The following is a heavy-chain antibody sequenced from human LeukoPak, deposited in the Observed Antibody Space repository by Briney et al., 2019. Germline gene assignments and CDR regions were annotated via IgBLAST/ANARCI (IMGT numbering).Heavy chain of an antibody. D-gene: IGHD5-24*01. V-gene: IGHV3-33*01. CDR1: GFTFSSYG. CDR2: IWYDGSSK. J-gene: IGHJ4*02. Sequence: PGGSLRLSCAASGFTFSSYGMHWVRQAPGKGLEWVAVIWYDGSSKYYADSVKGRFTISRDNSKNTLYLQMNSLRAEDTAVYYCARSLSRGLQSGGAFHYFDYWGQGTLVTVSS. CDR3: ARSLSRGLQSGGAFHYFDY.